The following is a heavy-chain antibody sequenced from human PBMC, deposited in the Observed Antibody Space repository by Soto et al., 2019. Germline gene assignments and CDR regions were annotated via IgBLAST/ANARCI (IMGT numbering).Heavy chain of an antibody. CDR2: IYHSGST. CDR3: ARGGSITTFITSVFDP. CDR1: VYSISSGYY. Sequence: PSETLSLACAVSVYSISSGYYWGCIGQPPGKGLEWIGSIYHSGSTYYNPSLKSRVTISVDPSKNQFSLKLSSVTAADTAVYYCARGGSITTFITSVFDPWGQGTLVTVSS. J-gene: IGHJ5*02. D-gene: IGHD3-3*01. V-gene: IGHV4-38-2*01.